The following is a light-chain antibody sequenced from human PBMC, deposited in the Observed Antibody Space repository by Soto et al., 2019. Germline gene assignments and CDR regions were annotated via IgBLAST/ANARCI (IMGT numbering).Light chain of an antibody. Sequence: TPYPSTLSGSVGDRVTITCRASQTISSWLAWYQQKPGQAPRLLIYGASIRATGIPDRFSGSGSGTDFTLTISRLEPEDFALYYCQQYHTSPLTFGQGTKVDIK. J-gene: IGKJ1*01. V-gene: IGKV3-20*01. CDR1: QTISSW. CDR3: QQYHTSPLT. CDR2: GAS.